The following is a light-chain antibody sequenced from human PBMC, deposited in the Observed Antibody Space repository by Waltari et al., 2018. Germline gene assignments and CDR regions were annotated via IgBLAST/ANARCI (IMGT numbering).Light chain of an antibody. V-gene: IGKV3-20*01. CDR1: QSVSSSY. J-gene: IGKJ2*01. Sequence: EIVLTQSPGTLSLSPGERSNLSCRASQSVSSSYLAWYQQKPGQAPRLLIYGASSRATGIPDRFSGSGSGTDFTLTISRLEPEDFAVYYCQQYGSSGYTFGQGTKLEI. CDR3: QQYGSSGYT. CDR2: GAS.